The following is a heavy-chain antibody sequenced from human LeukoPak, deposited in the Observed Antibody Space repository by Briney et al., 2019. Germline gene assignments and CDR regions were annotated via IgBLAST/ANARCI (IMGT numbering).Heavy chain of an antibody. D-gene: IGHD1-26*01. CDR1: GFTFSSYS. J-gene: IGHJ4*02. CDR3: ARDGLSSGSYDY. CDR2: ISSSSSYI. Sequence: GGSLKLSCAASGFTFSSYSMNWVRQAPGKGLEWVSSISSSSSYIYYADSVKGRLTISRDNAKNSLYLQMNSLRAEDTAVYYCARDGLSSGSYDYWGQGTLVTVSS. V-gene: IGHV3-21*01.